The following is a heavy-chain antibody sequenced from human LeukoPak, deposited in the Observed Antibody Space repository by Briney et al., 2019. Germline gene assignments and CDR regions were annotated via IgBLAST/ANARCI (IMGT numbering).Heavy chain of an antibody. D-gene: IGHD1-26*01. Sequence: SETLSLICTVSGGSISRYHWSWIRQPPGKGLEWIGFIYYSGSANYNPSLKSRVTISLDTSKNQFSLKLSSVTAADTAVYYCARGERGPYYMDVWGKGTTVTVSS. CDR2: IYYSGSA. J-gene: IGHJ6*03. CDR1: GGSISRYH. CDR3: ARGERGPYYMDV. V-gene: IGHV4-59*01.